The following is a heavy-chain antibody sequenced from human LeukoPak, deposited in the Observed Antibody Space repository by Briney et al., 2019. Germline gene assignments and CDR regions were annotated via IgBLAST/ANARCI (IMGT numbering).Heavy chain of an antibody. V-gene: IGHV1-2*02. CDR3: ARARPNGLLRAQDGDFDY. D-gene: IGHD3-22*01. CDR1: GYSFTCYY. CDR2: INPNSGGT. Sequence: ASVKVSCKASGYSFTCYYMHWVRHPPGQGLEWMGWINPNSGGTNYKQKFQGRVTMTRDTAISKTSLDLSRQRSEDEAVYYCARARPNGLLRAQDGDFDYWGQGTLGTVSP. J-gene: IGHJ4*02.